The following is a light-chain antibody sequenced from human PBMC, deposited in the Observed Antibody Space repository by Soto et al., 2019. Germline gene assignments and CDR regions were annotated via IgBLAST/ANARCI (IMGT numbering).Light chain of an antibody. CDR3: SSFAGSPVV. CDR2: EVS. J-gene: IGLJ2*01. CDR1: SSDVGDYNY. Sequence: QSALTQPPSASGSPGQSVTIPCTGTSSDVGDYNYVSWYQQHPGKVPKLMIYEVSKRPSGVPDRFSGSKSGNTASLTVSGLQAEDEDDYYCSSFAGSPVVFGGGTKVTVL. V-gene: IGLV2-8*01.